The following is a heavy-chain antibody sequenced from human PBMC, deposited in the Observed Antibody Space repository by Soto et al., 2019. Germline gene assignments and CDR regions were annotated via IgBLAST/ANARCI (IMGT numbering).Heavy chain of an antibody. CDR2: IYSGGTT. CDR3: LTALVVWTY. J-gene: IGHJ4*02. CDR1: GFTVNNNH. V-gene: IGHV3-53*01. Sequence: EVQLVESGGGLIQPGGSLRLSCAASGFTVNNNHMSWVRQAPGKGLEWVSIIYSGGTTYYADSVKGRFTISRDNSKNTLYLQMNSLRVEDTAVYYCLTALVVWTYWGQGTLVTVSS. D-gene: IGHD1-1*01.